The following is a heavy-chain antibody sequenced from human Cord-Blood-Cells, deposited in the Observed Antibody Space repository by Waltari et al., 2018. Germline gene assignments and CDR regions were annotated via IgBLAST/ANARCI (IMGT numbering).Heavy chain of an antibody. CDR1: GGSFSGYY. CDR2: INHSGST. CDR3: ARGVAAAGSPYFDY. D-gene: IGHD6-13*01. Sequence: QVQLQQWGAGLLKPSETLSLTCAVYGGSFSGYYWSRIRTPPGKGLEWIGEINHSGSTNYNPSLKSRVTISVDTSKNQFSLKLSSVTAADTAVYYCARGVAAAGSPYFDYWGQGTLVTVSS. V-gene: IGHV4-34*01. J-gene: IGHJ4*02.